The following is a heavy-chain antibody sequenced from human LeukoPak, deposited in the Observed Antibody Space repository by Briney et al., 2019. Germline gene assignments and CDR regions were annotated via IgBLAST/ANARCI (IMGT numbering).Heavy chain of an antibody. CDR3: ARLRRGDYARDV. CDR2: FYYSGNT. J-gene: IGHJ6*02. Sequence: SETLSLTCTVSGGSISSYYWSWIRQPPGKGLEWIGYFYYSGNTNYSPFLKSRVTMSVDTSKSQVSLNLTSVTASDTATYFCARLRRGDYARDVWGQGTTVIVSS. CDR1: GGSISSYY. D-gene: IGHD3-3*01. V-gene: IGHV4-59*01.